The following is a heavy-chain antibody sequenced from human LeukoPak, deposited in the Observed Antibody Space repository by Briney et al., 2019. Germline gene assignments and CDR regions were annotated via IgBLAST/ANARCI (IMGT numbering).Heavy chain of an antibody. CDR1: GGSISSYY. D-gene: IGHD5-24*01. Sequence: SETLTLTCTVSGGSISSYYWSWIRQPPGKGLEWIGYIYYSGSTNYNPSLKSRVTISVDTSKNQFSLKLSSVTAADTAVYYCARHDGLQPEYDHWGQGTLVTVSS. CDR2: IYYSGST. V-gene: IGHV4-59*08. CDR3: ARHDGLQPEYDH. J-gene: IGHJ4*02.